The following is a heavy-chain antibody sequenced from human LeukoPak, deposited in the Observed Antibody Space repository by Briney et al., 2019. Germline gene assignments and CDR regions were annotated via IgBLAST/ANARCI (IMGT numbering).Heavy chain of an antibody. CDR3: ARDRQQQLVPTHYYYYYMDV. J-gene: IGHJ6*03. D-gene: IGHD6-13*01. CDR1: GGSISSGSYY. Sequence: SQTLSLTCTLSGGSISSGSYYWSWIRQPAGKGLEWIGRIYTSGSTNYNPSLKSRVTISVDTSKNQFSLKLSSVTAADTAVYYCARDRQQQLVPTHYYYYYMDVWGKGTTVTVSS. V-gene: IGHV4-61*02. CDR2: IYTSGST.